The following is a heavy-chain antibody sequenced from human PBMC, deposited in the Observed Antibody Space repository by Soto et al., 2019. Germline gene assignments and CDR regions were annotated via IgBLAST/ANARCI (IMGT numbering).Heavy chain of an antibody. V-gene: IGHV3-23*01. CDR3: AKDIYDSSGYYPHYYYYYGMDV. D-gene: IGHD3-22*01. J-gene: IGHJ6*02. CDR2: ISGSGGST. Sequence: VSLRLSCAASGFTFSSYAMSWVRQAPGKGLEWVSAISGSGGSTYYADSVKGRFTISRDNSKNTLYLQMNSLRAEDTAVYYCAKDIYDSSGYYPHYYYYYGMDVWVQGTTVTVSS. CDR1: GFTFSSYA.